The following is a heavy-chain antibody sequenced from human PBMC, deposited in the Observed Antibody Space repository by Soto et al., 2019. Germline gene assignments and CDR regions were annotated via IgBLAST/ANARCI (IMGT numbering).Heavy chain of an antibody. CDR1: GFTFSSYA. D-gene: IGHD2-15*01. V-gene: IGHV3-23*01. CDR3: AKGHGRCSGGSCYSVPALDAFDI. CDR2: ISGSGGST. Sequence: PGGSLRLSCAASGFTFSSYAMSWVRQAPGKGLEWVSAISGSGGSTYYADSVKGRFTISRDNSKNTLYLQMNSLRAEDTAVYYCAKGHGRCSGGSCYSVPALDAFDIWGQGTMVTVSS. J-gene: IGHJ3*02.